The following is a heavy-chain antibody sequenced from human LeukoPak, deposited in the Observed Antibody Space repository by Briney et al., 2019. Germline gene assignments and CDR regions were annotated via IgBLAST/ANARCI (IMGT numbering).Heavy chain of an antibody. CDR2: IYYSGST. CDR3: AREVLFGVRIAAAGTFDY. V-gene: IGHV4-31*03. CDR1: GGSISSGGYY. D-gene: IGHD6-13*01. J-gene: IGHJ4*02. Sequence: PSETLSLTCTVSGGSISSGGYYWSWIRQHPGKGLEWIGYIYYSGSTYYNPSHKSRVTISVDTSKNQFSLKLSSVTAADTAVYYCAREVLFGVRIAAAGTFDYWGQGTLVTVSS.